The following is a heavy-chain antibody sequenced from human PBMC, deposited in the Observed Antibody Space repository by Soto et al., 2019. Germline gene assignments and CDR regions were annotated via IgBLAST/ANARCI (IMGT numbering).Heavy chain of an antibody. D-gene: IGHD3-10*01. V-gene: IGHV1-18*01. J-gene: IGHJ4*02. CDR2: ISANNGNT. Sequence: VSXXXSGXTFNDYGFXWVRRXPXXXLEWMGWISANNGNTKYAPKVQGRVTMTTXTSTXXXXXXXRSLRSDDTAVYYCARGWLTRRGEDYWGQGTLVTVXS. CDR1: GXTFNDYG. CDR3: ARGWLTRRGEDY.